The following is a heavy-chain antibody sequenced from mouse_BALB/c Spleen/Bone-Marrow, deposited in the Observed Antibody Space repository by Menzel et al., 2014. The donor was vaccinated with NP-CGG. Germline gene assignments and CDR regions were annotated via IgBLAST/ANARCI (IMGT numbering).Heavy chain of an antibody. D-gene: IGHD2-1*01. CDR1: GFTFTDHY. V-gene: IGHV7-3*02. CDR2: IRNKANGYTT. J-gene: IGHJ2*01. Sequence: EVMLVESGGGLVQTGGFLRLSCATSGFTFTDHYMSWVRQPPGKALEWLGFIRNKANGYTTEYSASVKGRFTISRDNSQSIVYLQMNTLRAEDSATCNCARDYLYYFDYWGQGTTLTVSS. CDR3: ARDYLYYFDY.